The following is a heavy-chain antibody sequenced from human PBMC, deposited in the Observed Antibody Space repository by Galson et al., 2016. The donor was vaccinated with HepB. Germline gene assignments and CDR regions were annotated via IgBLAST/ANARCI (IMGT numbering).Heavy chain of an antibody. CDR3: ARMTTVIYYYGMDV. CDR2: IDWDDDK. V-gene: IGHV2-70*01. J-gene: IGHJ6*02. Sequence: PALVKPTQTLTLTCTFSGFSLSTSGMCVSWIRQPPGKALEWLALIDWDDDKYYSTSLKTRLTISKDTSKNQVVLTMTNMDPVDTATYYCARMTTVIYYYGMDVWGQGTTVTVSS. D-gene: IGHD4-17*01. CDR1: GFSLSTSGMC.